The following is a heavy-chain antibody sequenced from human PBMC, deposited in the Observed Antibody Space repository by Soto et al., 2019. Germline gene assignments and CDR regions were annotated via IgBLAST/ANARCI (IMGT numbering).Heavy chain of an antibody. CDR1: GFTFSSYG. D-gene: IGHD3-10*01. J-gene: IGHJ4*02. CDR2: ISYDGSNK. Sequence: QVQLVESGGGVVQPGRSLRLSCAASGFTFSSYGMHWVRQAPGKGLEWVAVISYDGSNKYYADSLKGRFTISRDNSKNTLYLQMNSLRAEDTAVYYCANGRGITMVRGVLWGPGTLVTVSS. V-gene: IGHV3-30*18. CDR3: ANGRGITMVRGVL.